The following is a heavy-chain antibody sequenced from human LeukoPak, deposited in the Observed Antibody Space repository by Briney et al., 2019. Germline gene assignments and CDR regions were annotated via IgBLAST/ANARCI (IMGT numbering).Heavy chain of an antibody. J-gene: IGHJ4*02. CDR1: GFTFSSYA. V-gene: IGHV3-30-3*01. CDR2: ISYDGSNK. D-gene: IGHD1-26*01. Sequence: GGSLRLSCAASGFTFSSYAMHWVRQAPGKGLEWVAVISYDGSNKYYADSVKGRFTISRDNSKNTLYLQMNSLRAEDTAVYYCARSGSYYELVYWGQGALVTVSS. CDR3: ARSGSYYELVY.